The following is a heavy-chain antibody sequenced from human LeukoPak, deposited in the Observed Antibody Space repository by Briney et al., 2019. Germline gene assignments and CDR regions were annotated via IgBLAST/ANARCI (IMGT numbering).Heavy chain of an antibody. CDR3: ARDSPYNWNDVNYFDY. V-gene: IGHV4-4*07. CDR2: IYTSGST. J-gene: IGHJ4*02. D-gene: IGHD1-20*01. Sequence: SETLSLTCTVSGGSISSYYWSWIRQPAGKGLEWIGRIYTSGSTNYNPSLKSRVTMSVDTSKNQFSLKLSSVTAADTAVYYCARDSPYNWNDVNYFDYWGQGTLVAVSS. CDR1: GGSISSYY.